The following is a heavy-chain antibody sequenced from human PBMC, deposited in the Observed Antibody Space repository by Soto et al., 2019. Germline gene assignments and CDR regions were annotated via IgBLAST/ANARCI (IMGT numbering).Heavy chain of an antibody. CDR3: AKAISRNITIFGVVTDYGMDV. Sequence: GGSLRLSCAASGFTFSSYAMSWVRQAPGKGLEWVSAISGSGGSTYYADSVKGRFTISRDNSKNTLYLQMNSLRAEDTAVYYCAKAISRNITIFGVVTDYGMDVWGQGTTVTVSS. CDR1: GFTFSSYA. V-gene: IGHV3-23*01. CDR2: ISGSGGST. J-gene: IGHJ6*02. D-gene: IGHD3-3*01.